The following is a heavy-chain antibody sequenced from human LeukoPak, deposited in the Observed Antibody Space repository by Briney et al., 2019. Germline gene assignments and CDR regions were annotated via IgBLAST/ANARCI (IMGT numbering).Heavy chain of an antibody. D-gene: IGHD3-22*01. J-gene: IGHJ4*01. CDR2: ISGSGGST. V-gene: IGHV3-23*01. CDR3: AKDEGSMIVVGVFDY. CDR1: GFTFSSYA. Sequence: GGSLRLSCAASGFTFSSYAMSWVRQAPGKGLEWVSAISGSGGSTYYADSVKGRFTISRDNSKNTLYLQMNSLRAEDTAVYYCAKDEGSMIVVGVFDYWGQEPWSPSPQ.